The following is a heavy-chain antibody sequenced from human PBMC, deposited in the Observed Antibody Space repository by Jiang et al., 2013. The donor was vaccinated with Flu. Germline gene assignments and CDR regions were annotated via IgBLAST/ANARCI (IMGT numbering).Heavy chain of an antibody. V-gene: IGHV5-10-1*01. D-gene: IGHD2-15*01. CDR1: GYSFTSYW. Sequence: SLRISCKGSGYSFTSYWISWVRQMPGKGLEWMGRIDPSDSYTNYSPSFQGHVTISADKSISTAYLQWSSLKASDTAMYYCARLGYCSGGSCYGNAFDIWGQGTMVTVSS. J-gene: IGHJ3*02. CDR2: IDPSDSYT. CDR3: ARLGYCSGGSCYGNAFDI.